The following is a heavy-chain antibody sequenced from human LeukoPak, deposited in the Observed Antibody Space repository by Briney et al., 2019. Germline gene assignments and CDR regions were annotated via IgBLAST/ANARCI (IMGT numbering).Heavy chain of an antibody. CDR2: IKQDGSET. CDR1: RFTLSNYW. Sequence: GGSLRLSRAASRFTLSNYWMSWVRQAPGKGLEWVANIKQDGSETHYVDSVKGRFTISRDNAKNSLSLQMNSLRAEDTAVYYCARQRGSGCLDYWGQGTLVTVSS. D-gene: IGHD6-19*01. CDR3: ARQRGSGCLDY. V-gene: IGHV3-7*01. J-gene: IGHJ4*02.